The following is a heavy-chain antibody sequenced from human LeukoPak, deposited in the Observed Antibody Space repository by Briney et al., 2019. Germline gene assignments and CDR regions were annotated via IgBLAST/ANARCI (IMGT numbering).Heavy chain of an antibody. CDR2: IRYDGSNK. CDR3: AKDHLFDY. Sequence: GGSLRLSCAASGFPFSSHGMHWVRQAPGKGLEWVAFIRYDGSNKYYADSVKDRFTISRDNSKNTLYLQMNSLRAEDTAVYYCAKDHLFDYWGQETLVTVSS. V-gene: IGHV3-30*02. CDR1: GFPFSSHG. J-gene: IGHJ4*02.